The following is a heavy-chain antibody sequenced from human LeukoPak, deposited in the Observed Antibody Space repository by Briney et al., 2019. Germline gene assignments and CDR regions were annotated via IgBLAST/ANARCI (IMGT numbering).Heavy chain of an antibody. CDR3: ARELDGIQDLDY. D-gene: IGHD1-14*01. J-gene: IGHJ4*02. CDR2: ISHKTSST. CDR1: GFTFSSHS. Sequence: PGGSLRLSCAVSGFTFSSHSMNWVRQAPGKGLEWVSSISHKTSSTFYADSVKGRFTLSRDNAKNSLYLQINSLRAEDTAVYYCARELDGIQDLDYWGQGTLVTVSS. V-gene: IGHV3-21*01.